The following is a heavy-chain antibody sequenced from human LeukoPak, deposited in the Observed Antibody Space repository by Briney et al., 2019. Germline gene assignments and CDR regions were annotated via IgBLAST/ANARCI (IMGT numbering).Heavy chain of an antibody. CDR3: ARLYSYGLYYFDY. CDR2: IYYSGST. Sequence: PSETLSLTCTVSGDSISSGDYYWSWIRQPPGKGLEWIGYIYYSGSTNYNPSLKSRVTISVDTSKNQFSLKLSSVTAADTAVYYCARLYSYGLYYFDYWGQGTLVTVSS. D-gene: IGHD5-18*01. V-gene: IGHV4-61*08. CDR1: GDSISSGDYY. J-gene: IGHJ4*02.